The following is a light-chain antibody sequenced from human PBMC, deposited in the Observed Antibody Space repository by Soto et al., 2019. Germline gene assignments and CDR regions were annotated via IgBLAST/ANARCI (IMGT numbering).Light chain of an antibody. CDR2: GTS. CDR1: QSVSSN. V-gene: IGKV3-15*01. J-gene: IGKJ3*01. Sequence: MTQSPSSLSASVGDRATLSCRASQSVSSNLAWYRQRPGQAPRLLIYGTSTRATGIPDRFSGSGSGTEFTLTISSLQSEDFAVYYCQQYDSWPPLFTFGPGTKVDLK. CDR3: QQYDSWPPLFT.